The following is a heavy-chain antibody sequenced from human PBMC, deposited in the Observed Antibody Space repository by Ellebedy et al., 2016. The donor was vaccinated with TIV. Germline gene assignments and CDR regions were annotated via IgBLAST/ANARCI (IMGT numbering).Heavy chain of an antibody. CDR3: AKDSYSGSYYEN. CDR1: GFTFSSYW. J-gene: IGHJ4*02. Sequence: GGSLRLXXAASGFTFSSYWMSWVRQAPGKGLEWLANIKQDGSEKYYADSVKGRFTISRDNSKNTLYLQMNSLRAEDTAVYYCAKDSYSGSYYENWGQGILVTVSS. CDR2: IKQDGSEK. D-gene: IGHD1-26*01. V-gene: IGHV3-7*01.